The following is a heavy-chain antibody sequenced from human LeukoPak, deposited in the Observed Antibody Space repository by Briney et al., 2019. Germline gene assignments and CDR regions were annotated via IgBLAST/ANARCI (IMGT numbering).Heavy chain of an antibody. D-gene: IGHD3-22*01. V-gene: IGHV3-73*01. J-gene: IGHJ4*02. Sequence: GSLRLSCAASGFTFSSYAMSWVRQASGKGLEWVGRIRSKANSYATAYAASVKGRFTISRDGSKNTAYLQMNSLKTEDTAVYYCTRRGRNYYDSSGYYHFDYWGQGTLVTVSS. CDR3: TRRGRNYYDSSGYYHFDY. CDR1: GFTFSSYA. CDR2: IRSKANSYAT.